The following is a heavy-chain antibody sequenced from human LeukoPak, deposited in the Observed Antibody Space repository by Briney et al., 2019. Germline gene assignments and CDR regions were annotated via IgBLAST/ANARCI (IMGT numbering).Heavy chain of an antibody. J-gene: IGHJ4*02. D-gene: IGHD6-13*01. Sequence: GGSLRLSCAASGFSVTDNYVTWVRRAPGKGLEWVSVIYSGGTTYYADSVKGRFSISRDISKNTVYLQMNSLRAEDTAVYYCAKPPTWLQLVPYWGQGTLVTVSS. CDR1: GFSVTDNY. CDR3: AKPPTWLQLVPY. V-gene: IGHV3-53*01. CDR2: IYSGGTT.